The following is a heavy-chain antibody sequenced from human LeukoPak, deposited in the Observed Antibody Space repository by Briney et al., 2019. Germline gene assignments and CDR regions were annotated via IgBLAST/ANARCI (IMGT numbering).Heavy chain of an antibody. D-gene: IGHD3-3*01. CDR1: GGSISSYY. CDR2: IYYGGST. CDR3: ARDRFLSREDYYYGMDV. V-gene: IGHV4-59*01. Sequence: SETLSLTCTVSGGSISSYYWSWIRQPPGKGLEWIGYIYYGGSTNYNPSLKSRVTISVDTSKNQFSLKLSSVTAADTAVYYCARDRFLSREDYYYGMDVWGQGTTVTVSS. J-gene: IGHJ6*02.